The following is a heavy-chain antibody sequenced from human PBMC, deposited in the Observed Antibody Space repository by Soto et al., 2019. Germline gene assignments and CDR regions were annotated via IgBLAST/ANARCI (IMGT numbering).Heavy chain of an antibody. D-gene: IGHD4-17*01. V-gene: IGHV4-39*01. J-gene: IGHJ6*02. CDR3: ARHGVDYGDYASYYYYGMDV. CDR2: IYYSGSA. CDR1: GGSISSSTYY. Sequence: QVQLQESGPGLVKPSETLSLTCTVSGGSISSSTYYLGWIRQPPGKGLEWIGFIYYSGSAYYNPSLKSRVTISIDTSKNQFSLKLTSVTAADTAVFYCARHGVDYGDYASYYYYGMDVWGRGTTVTVSS.